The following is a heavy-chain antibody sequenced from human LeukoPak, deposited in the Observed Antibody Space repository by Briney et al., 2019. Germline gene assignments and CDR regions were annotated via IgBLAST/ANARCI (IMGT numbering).Heavy chain of an antibody. CDR1: GGSISSYY. CDR2: ISTSGST. CDR3: ARRNYDFWSGYSGHAFDI. V-gene: IGHV4-4*07. Sequence: SETLSLTCTVSGGSISSYYWSWIRQPAGKGLEWIRRISTSGSTNYNPSLTSRVTMSVDTSKNQFSLKLSSVTAADTAVYYCARRNYDFWSGYSGHAFDIWGQGTMVTVSS. D-gene: IGHD3-3*01. J-gene: IGHJ3*02.